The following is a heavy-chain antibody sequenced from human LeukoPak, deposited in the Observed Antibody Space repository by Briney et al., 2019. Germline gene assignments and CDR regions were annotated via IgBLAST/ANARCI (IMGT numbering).Heavy chain of an antibody. J-gene: IGHJ4*02. D-gene: IGHD2-2*01. CDR1: GYSISSGYY. Sequence: PPETLSLTCAVSGYSISSGYYWGWFRQPPGKGLAWFGSIYHSGSTYYNPSLKSRVTISVDTSKNQFSLKLSSVTAADTAVYYCARDRYCSSTSCYGGGYWGQGTLVTVSS. CDR2: IYHSGST. CDR3: ARDRYCSSTSCYGGGY. V-gene: IGHV4-38-2*02.